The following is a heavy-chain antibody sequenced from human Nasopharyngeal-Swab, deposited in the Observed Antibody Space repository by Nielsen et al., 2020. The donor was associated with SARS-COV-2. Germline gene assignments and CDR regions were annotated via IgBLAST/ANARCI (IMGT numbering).Heavy chain of an antibody. V-gene: IGHV3-21*01. CDR1: GFSFSNYA. Sequence: GESLKISCAASGFSFSNYAMNWVRQAPGKGLEWVSAISSSGDYIYHAASVKGRFTISRDNAKNSLYLQMNSLRAEDTAVYYCTRDTPAMFAYWGQGRLVTVSS. CDR2: ISSSGDYI. J-gene: IGHJ4*02. CDR3: TRDTPAMFAY.